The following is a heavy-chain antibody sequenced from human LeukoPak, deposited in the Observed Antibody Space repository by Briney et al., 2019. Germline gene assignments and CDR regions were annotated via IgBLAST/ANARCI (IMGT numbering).Heavy chain of an antibody. CDR1: GGSISSSSYY. CDR2: IYYSGST. V-gene: IGHV4-39*07. Sequence: SETLSLTCTVSGGSISSSSYYWGWIRQPPGKGLEWIGSIYYSGSTYYNPSLKSRVTISVDTSKNQFSLKLSSVTAADTAVYYCARDRGIVGARGHNWFDPWGQGTLVTVSS. J-gene: IGHJ5*02. CDR3: ARDRGIVGARGHNWFDP. D-gene: IGHD1-26*01.